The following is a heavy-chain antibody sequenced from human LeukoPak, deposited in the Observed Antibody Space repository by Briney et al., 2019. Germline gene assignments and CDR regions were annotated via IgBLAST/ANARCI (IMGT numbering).Heavy chain of an antibody. J-gene: IGHJ3*02. Sequence: SVKVSCKASGGTFSSYAISWVRQAPGQGLELKGGIIPIFGTANYAQKFQGRVTITTDESTSTAYMELSSLRSEDTAVYYCARVIGKSRWAFDIWGQGTMDTVSS. CDR2: IIPIFGTA. CDR3: ARVIGKSRWAFDI. CDR1: GGTFSSYA. D-gene: IGHD4-23*01. V-gene: IGHV1-69*05.